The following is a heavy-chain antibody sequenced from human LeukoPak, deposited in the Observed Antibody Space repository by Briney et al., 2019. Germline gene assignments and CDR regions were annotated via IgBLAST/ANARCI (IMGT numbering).Heavy chain of an antibody. J-gene: IGHJ5*02. CDR2: IWYDGSNK. CDR3: ARDLDPPYYDSSGYDGA. V-gene: IGHV3-33*01. Sequence: GRSLRLSCAASGFTFSSYGMHWVRQAPGKGLEWVAVIWYDGSNKYYADSVKGRFTISRDNSKSTLYLQMNSLRAEDTAVYYCARDLDPPYYDSSGYDGAWGQGTLVTVSS. D-gene: IGHD3-22*01. CDR1: GFTFSSYG.